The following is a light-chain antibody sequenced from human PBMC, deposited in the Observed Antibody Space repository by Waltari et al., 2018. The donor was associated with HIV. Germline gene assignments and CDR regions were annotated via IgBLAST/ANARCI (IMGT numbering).Light chain of an antibody. CDR2: EVR. V-gene: IGLV2-14*01. Sequence: QSALTQPASLSGSPGQSITLTSTATRDHTGSSTHVSWYQQSPNGSPKLLIFEVRNRPSGVSGRFSASKSGNTASLTITGLQSDDEADYYCASYTRQISVAFGGGTRVTV. CDR1: RDHTGSSTH. CDR3: ASYTRQISVA. J-gene: IGLJ2*01.